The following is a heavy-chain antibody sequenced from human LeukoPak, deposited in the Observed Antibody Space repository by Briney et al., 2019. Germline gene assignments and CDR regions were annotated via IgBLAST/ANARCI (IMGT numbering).Heavy chain of an antibody. V-gene: IGHV3-7*01. CDR3: AGVISLEVPFDY. J-gene: IGHJ4*02. CDR2: IKQDGSQE. D-gene: IGHD3-3*02. CDR1: AFTFSSYW. Sequence: GGSLRLSCAASAFTFSSYWMTWVRQPPGRGLEWVADIKQDGSQEYYVDSVKGRFTISRDNSKNTLYLQMNSLRAEDTAVYYCAGVISLEVPFDYWGQGTLVTVSS.